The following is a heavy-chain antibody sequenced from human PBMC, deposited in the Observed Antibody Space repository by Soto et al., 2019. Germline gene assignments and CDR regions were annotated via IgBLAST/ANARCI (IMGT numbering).Heavy chain of an antibody. CDR3: ARARGDSSGWYLDY. Sequence: PSETLSLTCTVSGGSISSYYWSWIRQPPGKGLEWIGYIYYSGSTNYNPSLKSRVTISVDTSKNQFSLKLSSVTAADTAVYYCARARGDSSGWYLDYWGQGTLVTVSS. J-gene: IGHJ4*02. CDR2: IYYSGST. D-gene: IGHD6-19*01. V-gene: IGHV4-59*01. CDR1: GGSISSYY.